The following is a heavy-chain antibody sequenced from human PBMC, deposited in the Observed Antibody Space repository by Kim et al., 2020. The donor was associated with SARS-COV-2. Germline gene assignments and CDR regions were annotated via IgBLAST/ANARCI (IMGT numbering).Heavy chain of an antibody. CDR3: ARGTVGRFDP. CDR2: NT. Sequence: NTGYAPKFQGGVTMTRNTSISTAYMELSRLRSEDTAVYYCARGTVGRFDPWGQGTLVTVSS. J-gene: IGHJ5*02. V-gene: IGHV1-8*01.